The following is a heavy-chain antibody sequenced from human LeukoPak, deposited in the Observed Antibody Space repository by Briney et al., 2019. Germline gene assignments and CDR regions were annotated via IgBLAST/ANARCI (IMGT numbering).Heavy chain of an antibody. CDR2: INSDGSST. V-gene: IGHV3-74*01. CDR3: AKDLSTSWYYFDY. Sequence: GGSLRLSCAASGFTFSTYWMHWVRQAPGKGLVWVSRINSDGSSTNYADSVEGRFTISRDNAKNTLYLQMNSLRAEDTAVYYCAKDLSTSWYYFDYWGQGTLVTVSS. J-gene: IGHJ4*02. CDR1: GFTFSTYW. D-gene: IGHD6-13*01.